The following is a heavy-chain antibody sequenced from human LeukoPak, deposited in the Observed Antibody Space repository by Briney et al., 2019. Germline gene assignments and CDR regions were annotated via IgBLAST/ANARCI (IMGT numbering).Heavy chain of an antibody. V-gene: IGHV3-30*02. D-gene: IGHD6-13*01. J-gene: IGHJ4*02. CDR1: GFTFSSYG. CDR2: IRYDGSNK. CDR3: AKDVVAAAGTFEY. Sequence: GGSLRLSCAASGFTFSSYGMHWVRQAPGKGLEWVAFIRYDGSNKYYADSVKGRFTISRDNSKNTLYLQMNSLRAEDTAVYYCAKDVVAAAGTFEYWGQGTLVTISS.